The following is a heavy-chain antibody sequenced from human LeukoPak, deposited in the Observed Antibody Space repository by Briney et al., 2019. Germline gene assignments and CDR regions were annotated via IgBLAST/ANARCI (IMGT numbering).Heavy chain of an antibody. CDR2: IIPILGTA. Sequence: ASVKVSCKASGGTFSSYAISWVRQAPGQGLEWMGGIIPILGTANYAQKFQGRVTITADESTSTAYMELSSLRSGDTAVYYCAREVGGDSGYSYYFDYWGQGTLVTVSS. CDR3: AREVGGDSGYSYYFDY. CDR1: GGTFSSYA. V-gene: IGHV1-69*13. J-gene: IGHJ4*02. D-gene: IGHD5-12*01.